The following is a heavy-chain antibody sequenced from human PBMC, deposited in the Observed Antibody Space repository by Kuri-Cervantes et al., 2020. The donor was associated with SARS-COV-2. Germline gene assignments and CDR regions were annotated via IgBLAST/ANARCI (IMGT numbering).Heavy chain of an antibody. CDR1: GGSISSGTYY. J-gene: IGHJ4*02. CDR3: ARGIAVAGAKYFDY. Sequence: SLRLSCTVYGGSISSGTYYWTWIRQPAGKGVEGIGRLYTSGSTNYNPSLKSRVTISADTSKNQFSLNLSSVTAADTAVYYCARGIAVAGAKYFDYWGQGTLVTVSS. CDR2: LYTSGST. V-gene: IGHV4-61*02. D-gene: IGHD6-19*01.